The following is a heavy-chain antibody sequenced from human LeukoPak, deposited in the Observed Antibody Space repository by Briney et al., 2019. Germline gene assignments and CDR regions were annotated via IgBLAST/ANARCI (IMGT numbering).Heavy chain of an antibody. V-gene: IGHV1-46*01. CDR3: ARAQSYYDY. Sequence: ASVTVSCKASGYTFPHHYMHWVRQDPGQALEWLGIINPSVYYAVYAHKFQPRVTMYKDTSTTSVYMELSSLRSEDTAVYYCARAQSYYDYWGQGTLVTVSS. CDR2: INPSVYYA. J-gene: IGHJ4*02. D-gene: IGHD1-26*01. CDR1: GYTFPHHY.